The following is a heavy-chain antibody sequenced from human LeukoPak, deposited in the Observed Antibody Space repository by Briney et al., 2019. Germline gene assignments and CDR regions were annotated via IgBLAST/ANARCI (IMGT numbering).Heavy chain of an antibody. CDR1: GYTFTSYD. CDR3: ARGFSAYDILTGYSYY. J-gene: IGHJ4*02. D-gene: IGHD3-9*01. CDR2: MNPNSGNT. V-gene: IGHV1-8*01. Sequence: GASVKVSCKASGYTFTSYDINWVRQATGQGLEWMGWMNPNSGNTGYAQKFQGRVTMTRNTSISTAYMELSSLRSEDTAVYYCARGFSAYDILTGYSYYWGQGTLVTVSS.